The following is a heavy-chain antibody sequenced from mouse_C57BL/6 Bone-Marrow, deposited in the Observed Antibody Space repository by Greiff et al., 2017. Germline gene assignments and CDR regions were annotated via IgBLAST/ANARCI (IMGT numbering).Heavy chain of an antibody. CDR2: IYPRSGNT. Sequence: QVQLQQSGAELARPGASVKLSCKASGYTFTSSGISWVKQRTGQGLEWIGEIYPRSGNTYSNEKFKGKATLTADKSSSTAYMALRSLTSEDSAVYFCAWPSPWFADRGQGTLVTVSA. CDR3: AWPSPWFAD. V-gene: IGHV1-81*01. CDR1: GYTFTSSG. J-gene: IGHJ3*01.